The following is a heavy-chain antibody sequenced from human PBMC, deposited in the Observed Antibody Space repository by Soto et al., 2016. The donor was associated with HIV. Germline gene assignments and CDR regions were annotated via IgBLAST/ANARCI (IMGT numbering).Heavy chain of an antibody. D-gene: IGHD5-12*01. V-gene: IGHV3-30*04. Sequence: VQLVESGGGVVQPGRSLKLSCVASGFTFSSYAIHWVRQAPDEGLEWVAVISYDGSKKYFADFVKGRFTISRDNSKNTLYLQMNSLRVEDTAVYYCARPYSGYDFPNFWGQGTLVTVSS. CDR3: ARPYSGYDFPNF. J-gene: IGHJ4*02. CDR1: GFTFSSYA. CDR2: ISYDGSKK.